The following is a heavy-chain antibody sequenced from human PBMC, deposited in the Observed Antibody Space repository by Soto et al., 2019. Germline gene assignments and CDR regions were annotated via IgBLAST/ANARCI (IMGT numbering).Heavy chain of an antibody. CDR2: IYYSGST. CDR3: ARGEAAAGDY. CDR1: GGSVSSGSYY. Sequence: PSETLSLTGTVSGGSVSSGSYYWSWIRQPPGKGLEWIGYIYYSGSTNYNPSLKSRVTISVDTSKNQFSLKLSSVTAADTAVYYCARGEAAAGDYWGQGTLVTVPS. D-gene: IGHD6-13*01. J-gene: IGHJ4*02. V-gene: IGHV4-61*01.